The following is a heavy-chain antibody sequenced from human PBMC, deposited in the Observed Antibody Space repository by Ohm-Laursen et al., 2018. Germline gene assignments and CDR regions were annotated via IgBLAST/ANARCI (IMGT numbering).Heavy chain of an antibody. CDR1: GFAFSTYA. V-gene: IGHV3-23*01. J-gene: IGHJ4*02. Sequence: GSLRLSCAASGFAFSTYAMSWVRQAPGKGLEWVSALSGSGDNTYYADSVKGRVTISRDNSKNTLYLQMNSLRAEDTAVYYCAKDLAWGLDYWGQGTLVTVSS. D-gene: IGHD1-26*01. CDR3: AKDLAWGLDY. CDR2: LSGSGDNT.